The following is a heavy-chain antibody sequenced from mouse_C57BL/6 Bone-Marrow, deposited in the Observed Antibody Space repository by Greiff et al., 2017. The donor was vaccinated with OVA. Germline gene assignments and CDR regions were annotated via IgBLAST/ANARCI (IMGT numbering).Heavy chain of an antibody. V-gene: IGHV1-76*01. CDR2: IYPGSGNT. CDR1: GYTFTDYY. CDR3: ARWGGSSFFYYAMDY. Sequence: VKLQQSGAELVMPGASVKLSCKASGYTFTDYYINWVKQRPGQGLEWIARIYPGSGNTYYNEKFKGKATLTAEKSSSTAYMQLSSLTSEDSAVYFCARWGGSSFFYYAMDYWGQGTSVTVSS. D-gene: IGHD1-1*01. J-gene: IGHJ4*01.